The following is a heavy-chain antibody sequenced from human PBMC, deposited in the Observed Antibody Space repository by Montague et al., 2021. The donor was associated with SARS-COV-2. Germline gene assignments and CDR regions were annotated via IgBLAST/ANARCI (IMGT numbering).Heavy chain of an antibody. J-gene: IGHJ4*02. D-gene: IGHD7-27*01. CDR3: ARELLVTGDIDY. V-gene: IGHV3-33*01. CDR2: IWYDGSNK. CDR1: GFTFSSYC. Sequence: SLRLSCAASGFTFSSYCMHWVRQAPGKGLEWVAVIWYDGSNKYYADSVKGRFTISRDNSKNTLYLQMNNLRAEDTAVYYCARELLVTGDIDYWGQGTLVTVSS.